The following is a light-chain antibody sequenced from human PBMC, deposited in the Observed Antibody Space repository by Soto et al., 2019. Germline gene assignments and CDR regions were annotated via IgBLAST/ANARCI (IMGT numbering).Light chain of an antibody. Sequence: AIRMTQSPSSFSAATGDRVTITCRASQGISSYLAWYQQKPGKAPKLLIYAASTLQSGVPSRFSGSGSATDFTLTISCLQSEDFATYYCQQYYSYPHTFGQGTKLEIK. V-gene: IGKV1-8*01. J-gene: IGKJ2*01. CDR2: AAS. CDR1: QGISSY. CDR3: QQYYSYPHT.